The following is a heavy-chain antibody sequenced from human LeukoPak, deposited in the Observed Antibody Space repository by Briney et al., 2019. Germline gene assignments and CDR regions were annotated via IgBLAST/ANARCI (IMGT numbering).Heavy chain of an antibody. D-gene: IGHD6-19*01. V-gene: IGHV3-33*01. CDR3: ARDLAVYSSGWYGVDY. CDR1: GFTFSSYG. Sequence: HPGRSLRLSCAASGFTFSSYGMHWVRQAPGKGLEWVAVIWYDGSNKYYADSVKGRFTISRDNSKNTLYLQMNSLRAEDTAVYYCARDLAVYSSGWYGVDYWGQGTLVTVSS. CDR2: IWYDGSNK. J-gene: IGHJ4*02.